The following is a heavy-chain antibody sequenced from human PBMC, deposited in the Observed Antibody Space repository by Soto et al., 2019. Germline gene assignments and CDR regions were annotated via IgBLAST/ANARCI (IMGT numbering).Heavy chain of an antibody. V-gene: IGHV4-61*01. CDR2: FCYGGSS. CDR1: CDSVSSSSKC. J-gene: IGHJ4*02. CDR3: ARSAGGSGWL. D-gene: IGHD6-19*01. Sequence: ETLSLTCSVSCDSVSSSSKCRSWIRKPPGKALEWNAHFCYGGSSTYNPSLTSRVTMSRDTSKNQLSLKLYSVTAADTAVYFCARSAGGSGWLGGQGTLVTVSS.